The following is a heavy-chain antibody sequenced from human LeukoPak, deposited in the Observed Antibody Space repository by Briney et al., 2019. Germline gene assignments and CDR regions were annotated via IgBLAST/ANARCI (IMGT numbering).Heavy chain of an antibody. Sequence: PGGSLRLSCAASGFTFSHYGIYWVRQAPGKGLEWVAAIWYDGRKQLYRDAVKGRFIISRDDSKNTVFLQMNSLRAEDTAVYFCARDLSYGSGEFWGQGTLVTVSS. D-gene: IGHD3-10*01. V-gene: IGHV3-33*01. J-gene: IGHJ4*02. CDR3: ARDLSYGSGEF. CDR2: IWYDGRKQ. CDR1: GFTFSHYG.